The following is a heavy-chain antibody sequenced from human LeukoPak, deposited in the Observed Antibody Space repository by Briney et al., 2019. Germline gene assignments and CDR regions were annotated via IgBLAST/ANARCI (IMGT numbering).Heavy chain of an antibody. D-gene: IGHD3-16*02. CDR3: ARVQLYVWGSYREYYFDY. J-gene: IGHJ4*02. Sequence: SSETLSLTCTVSGGSISSYYWSWIRQPPGKGLEWIGYIYYSGSTNYNPSLKSRVTISVDTSKTQFSLKLSSVTAADTAVYYCARVQLYVWGSYREYYFDYWGQGTLVTVSS. CDR1: GGSISSYY. V-gene: IGHV4-59*01. CDR2: IYYSGST.